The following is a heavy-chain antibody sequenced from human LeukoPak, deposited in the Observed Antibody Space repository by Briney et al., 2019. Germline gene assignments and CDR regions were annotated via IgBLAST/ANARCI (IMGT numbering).Heavy chain of an antibody. CDR3: AKDLRYCSGGSCYSRSAFDI. J-gene: IGHJ3*02. D-gene: IGHD2-15*01. Sequence: GGSLRLSCAASGFTFSSYSMNWVRQAPGKGLEWVSSISSSSSYIYYADSVKGRFTISRDDAKNSLYLQMNSLRAEDTALYYCAKDLRYCSGGSCYSRSAFDIWGQGTMVTVSS. V-gene: IGHV3-21*04. CDR2: ISSSSSYI. CDR1: GFTFSSYS.